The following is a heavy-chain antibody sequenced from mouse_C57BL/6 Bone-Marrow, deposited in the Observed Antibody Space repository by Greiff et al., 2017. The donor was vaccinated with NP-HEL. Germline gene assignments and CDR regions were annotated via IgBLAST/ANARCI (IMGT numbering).Heavy chain of an antibody. Sequence: EVQLQQSGPELVKPGASVKISCKASGYTFTDYYMNWVKQSHGKSLEWIGDIHPNNGGTSYNQKFKGKATLTVDKSSSTAYMERRSLTSEDSAVYYCARCVIYYGLRRGYAMDYWGQGTSVTVSS. V-gene: IGHV1-26*01. J-gene: IGHJ4*01. CDR2: IHPNNGGT. CDR3: ARCVIYYGLRRGYAMDY. CDR1: GYTFTDYY. D-gene: IGHD2-2*01.